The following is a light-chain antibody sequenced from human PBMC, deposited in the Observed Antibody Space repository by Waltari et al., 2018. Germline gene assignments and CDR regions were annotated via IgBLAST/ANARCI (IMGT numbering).Light chain of an antibody. Sequence: QSALTQPAPVSGSPGQSITISCTGTSSDIGAYATVFWYQQHPGKAPKLMIYDVAKRPSGVSNRFSGSKSGYTASLTISGLQAEDEADYHCSAYRGSFTLVFGGGTKVTVL. V-gene: IGLV2-14*03. CDR1: SSDIGAYAT. J-gene: IGLJ3*02. CDR3: SAYRGSFTLV. CDR2: DVA.